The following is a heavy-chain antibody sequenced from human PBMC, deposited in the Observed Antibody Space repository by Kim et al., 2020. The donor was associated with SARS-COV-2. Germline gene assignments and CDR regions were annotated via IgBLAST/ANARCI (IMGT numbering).Heavy chain of an antibody. Sequence: SVKVSCKASGFTFTSSAMQWVRQARGQRLDGIGWIVVGSGNTNYAQKFQERVTITRDMSTSTAYMELSSLRSEDTAVYYCAAGYYYDSSGSYDNWGQGTLVTVSS. J-gene: IGHJ4*02. CDR1: GFTFTSSA. D-gene: IGHD3-22*01. CDR2: IVVGSGNT. V-gene: IGHV1-58*02. CDR3: AAGYYYDSSGSYDN.